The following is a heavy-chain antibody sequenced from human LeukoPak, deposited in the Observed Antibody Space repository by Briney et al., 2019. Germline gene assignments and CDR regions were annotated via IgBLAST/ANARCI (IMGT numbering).Heavy chain of an antibody. J-gene: IGHJ4*02. CDR3: ARGPPRHYDFWGGYAFFDY. CDR2: IKQDGSEK. Sequence: PGGSLRLSCAASGFTFSTYWMSWVRQAPGKGLEWVANIKQDGSEKYYVDSVKGRFTISRDNAKNSLYLQMNSLRAEDTAVYYCARGPPRHYDFWGGYAFFDYWGQGTLVTVSS. CDR1: GFTFSTYW. D-gene: IGHD3-3*01. V-gene: IGHV3-7*01.